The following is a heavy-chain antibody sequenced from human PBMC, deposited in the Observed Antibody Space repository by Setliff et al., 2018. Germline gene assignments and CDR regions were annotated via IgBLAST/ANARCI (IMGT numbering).Heavy chain of an antibody. CDR1: GFSLSTSGVG. D-gene: IGHD2-21*01. CDR2: IYWDDGK. J-gene: IGHJ3*02. CDR3: AHRPLRGGDFDM. V-gene: IGHV2-5*02. Sequence: SGPTLVNPTQTPTLTCTFSGFSLSTSGVGVGWIRQPPGKALEWLALIYWDDGKRYSPSLKSRLTITKDNSKNQVVLAITNMDPVDTATYYCAHRPLRGGDFDMWGQGTMVTVSS.